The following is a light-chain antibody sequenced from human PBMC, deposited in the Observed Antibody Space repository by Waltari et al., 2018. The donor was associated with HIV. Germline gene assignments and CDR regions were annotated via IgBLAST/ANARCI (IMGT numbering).Light chain of an antibody. V-gene: IGKV3-15*01. CDR1: QSVSSN. Sequence: EIVMTQSPATLSVSRGERATLSCRASQSVSSNLAWYQQKPGQAPRLLIYGASTRATGIPARFSGSGSGTEFTLTISSLQSEDFAVYYCQQYNNWPRGTFGGGTKVEIK. J-gene: IGKJ4*01. CDR2: GAS. CDR3: QQYNNWPRGT.